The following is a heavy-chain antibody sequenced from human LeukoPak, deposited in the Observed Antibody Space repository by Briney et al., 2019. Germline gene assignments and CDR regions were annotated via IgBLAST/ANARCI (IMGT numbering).Heavy chain of an antibody. V-gene: IGHV4-59*01. CDR3: ARLPDVSGWPFDY. Sequence: SETLSLTCTASDDSISRDFWTWIRQPPVKGLEWIGYIRYSGRTEYNPSLKSRVTISIQTSKNQFSLKLTSVTAADTAIYYCARLPDVSGWPFDYWGQGILVTVSS. D-gene: IGHD6-19*01. CDR2: IRYSGRT. J-gene: IGHJ4*02. CDR1: DDSISRDF.